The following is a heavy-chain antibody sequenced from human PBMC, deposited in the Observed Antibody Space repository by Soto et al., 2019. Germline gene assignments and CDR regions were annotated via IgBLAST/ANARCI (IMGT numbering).Heavy chain of an antibody. CDR1: GGTFSSYA. Sequence: QVQLVQSGAEVKKPGSSVKVSCKASGGTFSSYAISWVRQAPGQGLEWMGGIIPIFGTANYAQKFQGRVTITANESTSTAYMELSSLRSEDTVVYYCASPPSSNRYYYGMDVWGQGTTVTVSS. J-gene: IGHJ6*02. CDR2: IIPIFGTA. V-gene: IGHV1-69*12. D-gene: IGHD4-4*01. CDR3: ASPPSSNRYYYGMDV.